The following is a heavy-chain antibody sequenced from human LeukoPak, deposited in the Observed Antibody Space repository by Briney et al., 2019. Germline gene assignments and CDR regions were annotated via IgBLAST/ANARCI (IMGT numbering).Heavy chain of an antibody. CDR1: GGSISSYY. CDR3: ARGILDCSGGSCYGGEFDY. J-gene: IGHJ4*02. CDR2: IYYSGST. Sequence: SETLSLTCTVSGGSISSYYWSWIRQPPGKGLEWIGYIYYSGSTNYNPSLKSRVTISVDTSKNQFSLKLSSVTAADTAVHYCARGILDCSGGSCYGGEFDYWGQGTLVTVSS. V-gene: IGHV4-59*01. D-gene: IGHD2-15*01.